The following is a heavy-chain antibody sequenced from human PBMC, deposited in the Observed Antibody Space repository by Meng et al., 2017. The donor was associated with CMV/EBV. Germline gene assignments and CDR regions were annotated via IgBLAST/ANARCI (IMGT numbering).Heavy chain of an antibody. CDR2: IYTSGST. V-gene: IGHV4-4*07. CDR1: GGSISSYY. CDR3: ARDRGMVRGALIDY. D-gene: IGHD3-10*01. J-gene: IGHJ4*02. Sequence: QVPLPESGPGLVKPSEPLSLTCTVSGGSISSYYWSWIRQPAGKGLEWIGRIYTSGSTNYNPSLKSRVTMTRDTSTSTVYMELSSLRSEDTAVYYCARDRGMVRGALIDYWGQGTLVTVSS.